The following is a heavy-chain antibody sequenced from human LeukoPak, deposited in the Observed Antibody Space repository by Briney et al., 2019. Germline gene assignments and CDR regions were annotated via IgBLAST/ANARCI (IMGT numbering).Heavy chain of an antibody. CDR2: IYHSGST. CDR3: ARSPIYDYVWGSYPPPNAFDI. V-gene: IGHV4-38-2*01. CDR1: GYSISSGYY. Sequence: SETLSLTCAVSGYSISSGYYWGWIRQRPGEGLEWIGSIYHSGSTYYNPSLKSRVTISVDTSKNQFSLKLSSVTAADTAVYYCARSPIYDYVWGSYPPPNAFDIWGQGTMVTVSS. J-gene: IGHJ3*02. D-gene: IGHD3-16*02.